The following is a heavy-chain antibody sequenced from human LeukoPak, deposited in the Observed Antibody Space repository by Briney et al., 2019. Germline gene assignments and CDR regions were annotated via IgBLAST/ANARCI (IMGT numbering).Heavy chain of an antibody. CDR1: GFTFSNSA. J-gene: IGHJ4*01. CDR3: AKGNYSSGWSYFDY. Sequence: GGSLRLSCAASGFTFSNSAMSWVRQAPGKGLEWVSTLSGSGITTYYADSVKGRFTISRDNSKNTLYLQMNSLRAEDTAVYYCAKGNYSSGWSYFDYWGHGTLVTVSS. CDR2: LSGSGITT. D-gene: IGHD6-19*01. V-gene: IGHV3-23*01.